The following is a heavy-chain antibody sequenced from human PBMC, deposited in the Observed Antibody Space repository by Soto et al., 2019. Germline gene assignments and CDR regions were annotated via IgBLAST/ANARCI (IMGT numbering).Heavy chain of an antibody. CDR2: IIPIFGTA. J-gene: IGHJ6*02. V-gene: IGHV1-69*13. Sequence: GASVKVSCKASGGTFSSYAISWVRQAPGQGLEWVGGIIPIFGTANYAQKFQGRVTITADESTSTAYMELSSLRSEDTAVYYCASGGYYYGSGSTYYYGMDVWGQGTTVTVSS. D-gene: IGHD3-10*01. CDR3: ASGGYYYGSGSTYYYGMDV. CDR1: GGTFSSYA.